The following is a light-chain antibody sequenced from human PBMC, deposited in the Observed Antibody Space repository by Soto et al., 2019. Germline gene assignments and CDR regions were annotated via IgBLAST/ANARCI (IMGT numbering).Light chain of an antibody. CDR1: QSISSW. Sequence: DIQMTPSPSTPAASVGGRVTLTFRASQSISSWLEWYEQKPGKAPKLLIYKASTLKSGVPSRFRGSGSGTEFTLTISSLQPDDFETYYCQHYNSYSEAFGQGTKVDIK. CDR3: QHYNSYSEA. CDR2: KAS. V-gene: IGKV1-5*03. J-gene: IGKJ1*01.